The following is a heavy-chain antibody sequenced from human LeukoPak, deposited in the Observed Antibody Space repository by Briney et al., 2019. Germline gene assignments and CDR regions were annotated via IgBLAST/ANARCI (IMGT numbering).Heavy chain of an antibody. CDR2: ISSSGSTI. D-gene: IGHD3-22*01. J-gene: IGHJ4*02. CDR3: ARDGEVGYYDSSNYYDY. CDR1: GFTFSSYE. Sequence: GGSLRLSCAASGFTFSSYEMNWVRQAPGKGPEWVSYISSSGSTIYYADSVKGRFTISRDSAKDSLYLQMNSLRAEDTAVYYCARDGEVGYYDSSNYYDYWGQGTLVTVSS. V-gene: IGHV3-48*03.